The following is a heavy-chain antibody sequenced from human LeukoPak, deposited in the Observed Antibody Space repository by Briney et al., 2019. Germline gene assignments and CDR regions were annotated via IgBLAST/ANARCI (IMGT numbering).Heavy chain of an antibody. CDR3: ARPYSTYDMNWFDP. J-gene: IGHJ5*02. V-gene: IGHV7-4-1*02. CDR1: GYTFSTYP. CDR2: INTNTGNP. Sequence: GASVKVSCKASGYTFSTYPMNWVRQAPGQGLEWMGWINTNTGNPTYAQGFTGRFVFSLDTSVSTAYLQISSLKAEDTAVYYCARPYSTYDMNWFDPWGQGTLVTVSS. D-gene: IGHD4-11*01.